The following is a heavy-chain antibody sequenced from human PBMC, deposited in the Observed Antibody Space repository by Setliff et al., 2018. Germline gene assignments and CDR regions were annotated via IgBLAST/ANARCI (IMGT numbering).Heavy chain of an antibody. CDR1: GYTFTGYY. J-gene: IGHJ3*02. V-gene: IGHV1-2*06. Sequence: GASVKVSCKASGYTFTGYYMYWVRQAPGQGLEWMGRISPSSGATIYAQKFQGRVTMTSDTSISTAYMELGRLRSDDTAVYFCARDGGGDSDAFDIWGQGTMVTVSS. D-gene: IGHD3-16*01. CDR3: ARDGGGDSDAFDI. CDR2: ISPSSGAT.